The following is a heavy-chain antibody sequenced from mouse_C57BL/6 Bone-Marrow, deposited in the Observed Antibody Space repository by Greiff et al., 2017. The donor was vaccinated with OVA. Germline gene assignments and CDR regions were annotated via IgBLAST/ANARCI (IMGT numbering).Heavy chain of an antibody. V-gene: IGHV2-5*01. Sequence: VQLQQSGPGLVQPSQSLSITCTVSGFSLTSYGVHWVRQSPGKGLEWLGVIWRGGSTDYNAAFMSRLSITKDNSKSQVFFKMNSLQADDTAIYYCAKRGEWLLRAMDYWGQGTSVTVSS. D-gene: IGHD2-3*01. CDR3: AKRGEWLLRAMDY. J-gene: IGHJ4*01. CDR1: GFSLTSYG. CDR2: IWRGGST.